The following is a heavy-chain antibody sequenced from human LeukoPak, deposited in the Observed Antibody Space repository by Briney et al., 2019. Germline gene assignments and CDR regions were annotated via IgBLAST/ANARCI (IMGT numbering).Heavy chain of an antibody. CDR1: GFIFSSYA. Sequence: GGSLRLSCAASGFIFSSYAMSWVRQAPGKGLEWVSTISGSGGSTYYADSVKGRFTISRDNSKNTLYLQMNSLRAEDTAVYYCAREGYYYDSSGPPDVWGKGTTVTVSS. V-gene: IGHV3-23*01. J-gene: IGHJ6*04. D-gene: IGHD3-22*01. CDR2: ISGSGGST. CDR3: AREGYYYDSSGPPDV.